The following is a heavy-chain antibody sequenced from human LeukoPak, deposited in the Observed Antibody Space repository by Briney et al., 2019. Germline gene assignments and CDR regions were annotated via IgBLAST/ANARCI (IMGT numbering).Heavy chain of an antibody. J-gene: IGHJ5*02. Sequence: ASVKVSCKASGYTFTGDYMHWVRQAPGQGLEWMGWINPNIGVTNYAQTFQGRVTMTRDKSISTAYMELSRMRSDDTAVYYCARDLGGGNNWFDPWGQGTLVTVS. V-gene: IGHV1-2*02. CDR3: ARDLGGGNNWFDP. D-gene: IGHD3-16*01. CDR1: GYTFTGDY. CDR2: INPNIGVT.